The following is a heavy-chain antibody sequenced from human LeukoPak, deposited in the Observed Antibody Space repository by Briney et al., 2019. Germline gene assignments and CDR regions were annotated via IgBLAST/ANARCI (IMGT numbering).Heavy chain of an antibody. J-gene: IGHJ4*02. CDR1: GGTFSSYA. Sequence: GASVKVSCKASGGTFSSYAISWVRQAPGQGLEWMGRIIPILGIANYAQKFQGRVTITADKSTSTAYMELSSLRSEDTAVYYCASVEYSSSSGDYWGQGTLVTVSS. V-gene: IGHV1-69*04. CDR2: IIPILGIA. D-gene: IGHD6-6*01. CDR3: ASVEYSSSSGDY.